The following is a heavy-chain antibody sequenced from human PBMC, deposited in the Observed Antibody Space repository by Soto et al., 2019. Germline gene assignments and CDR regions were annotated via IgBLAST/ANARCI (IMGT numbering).Heavy chain of an antibody. D-gene: IGHD6-13*01. Sequence: EVQLVESGGGLVQPGRSLRLSCAVSGFTIDDYAMHWVRQAPGKGLEWVSGISWNSVNIGYADSVKGRFTISRDNARNSLYLQMSSLTVEDTALYYCAKAGITAAGGIYYYYYMDVWGKGTTVTVSS. V-gene: IGHV3-9*01. J-gene: IGHJ6*03. CDR2: ISWNSVNI. CDR3: AKAGITAAGGIYYYYYMDV. CDR1: GFTIDDYA.